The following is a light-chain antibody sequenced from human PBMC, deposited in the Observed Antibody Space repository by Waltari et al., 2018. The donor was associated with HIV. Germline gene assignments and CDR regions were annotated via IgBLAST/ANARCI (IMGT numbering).Light chain of an antibody. CDR1: SSNIGAGYD. J-gene: IGLJ3*02. Sequence: QSVLTQPPSVSGAPGQTVTISCDGNSSNIGAGYDVNWYKQVPGTSPKLVIYSNINRPSGVPDRFSASKSGTSASLAITGLQAEDEAHYYCQSHDRSLSGPWVFGGGTKLTVL. V-gene: IGLV1-40*01. CDR2: SNI. CDR3: QSHDRSLSGPWV.